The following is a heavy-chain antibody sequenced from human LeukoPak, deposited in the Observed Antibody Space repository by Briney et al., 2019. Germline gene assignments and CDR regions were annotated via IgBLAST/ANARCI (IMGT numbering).Heavy chain of an antibody. CDR2: INPNSGGT. V-gene: IGHV1-2*02. CDR1: GYTFTGYY. Sequence: ASVKVSCKASGYTFTGYYMHWVRQAPGQGLEWMGWINPNSGGTNYAQKFQGRVTMTRDTSISTAYTELSRLRSDDTAVYYCASPSRGDYYYYYMDVWGKGTTVTISS. CDR3: ASPSRGDYYYYYMDV. J-gene: IGHJ6*03.